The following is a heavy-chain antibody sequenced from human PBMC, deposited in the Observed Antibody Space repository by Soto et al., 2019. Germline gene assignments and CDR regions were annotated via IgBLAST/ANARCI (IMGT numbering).Heavy chain of an antibody. Sequence: GSVKVRCKVSGYTLTELSMHWVRQAPGKGLEWMGGFDPEDGETIYAQKFQGRVTMTEDTSTDTAYMELSSLRSEDTAVYYCATVGHTVVLTIPAFDIWGQGPMVTV. CDR3: ATVGHTVVLTIPAFDI. CDR1: GYTLTELS. J-gene: IGHJ3*02. D-gene: IGHD2-21*02. CDR2: FDPEDGET. V-gene: IGHV1-24*01.